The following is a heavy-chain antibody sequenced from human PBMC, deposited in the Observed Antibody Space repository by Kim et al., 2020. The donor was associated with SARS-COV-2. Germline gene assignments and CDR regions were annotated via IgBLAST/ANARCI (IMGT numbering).Heavy chain of an antibody. CDR2: ISYEGSKK. Sequence: GGSLRLSCVVSGFNFNYYGMHWVRQAPGKGLEWVAGISYEGSKKVYADSLMGRFTISRDSSKNTLYLQMDSLISEDTAVYYCAKRGGVFDFSSSSYIDY. V-gene: IGHV3-30*18. J-gene: IGHJ4*01. CDR1: GFNFNYYG. D-gene: IGHD3-3*01. CDR3: AKRGGVFDFSSSSYIDY.